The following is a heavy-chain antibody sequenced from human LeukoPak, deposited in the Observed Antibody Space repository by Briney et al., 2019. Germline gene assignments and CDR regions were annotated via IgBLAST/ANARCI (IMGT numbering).Heavy chain of an antibody. CDR3: AKGRTVTTYSSPSGY. D-gene: IGHD4-17*01. Sequence: RSLRLSCAASGFTFSSYGMHWVRQAPGKGLEWVAVISYDGSNKYYADSVKGRFTISRDNSKNTLYLQMNSLRAEDTAVYYCAKGRTVTTYSSPSGYWGQGTLVTVSS. CDR1: GFTFSSYG. J-gene: IGHJ4*02. V-gene: IGHV3-30*18. CDR2: ISYDGSNK.